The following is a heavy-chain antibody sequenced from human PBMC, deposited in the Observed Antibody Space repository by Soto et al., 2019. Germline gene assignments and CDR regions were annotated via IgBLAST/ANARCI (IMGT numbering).Heavy chain of an antibody. CDR2: ISAYNGNT. CDR3: AREGPPEDY. V-gene: IGHV1-18*01. Sequence: ASVKVSCTASGYTFTSYASIWVRQAPGQGLEWLGWISAYNGNTKYAQKLQGRVTMTTDTSTSTAYMELRSLRSDDTAVYYCAREGPPEDYWGQGTLVTVSS. CDR1: GYTFTSYA. J-gene: IGHJ4*02.